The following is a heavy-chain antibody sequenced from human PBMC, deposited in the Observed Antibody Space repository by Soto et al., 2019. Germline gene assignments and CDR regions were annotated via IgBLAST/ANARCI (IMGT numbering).Heavy chain of an antibody. V-gene: IGHV3-48*03. J-gene: IGHJ3*02. CDR2: ISSSGSTI. CDR1: GFTFSSYE. D-gene: IGHD3-3*01. CDR3: ARADYDFWSGYSPGAFDI. Sequence: PGGSLRLSCAASGFTFSSYEMNWVRQAPGKGLEWVSYISSSGSTIYYADSVKGRFTISRDNAKNSLYLQMNSLRAEDTAVYYCARADYDFWSGYSPGAFDIWGQGTMVTVSS.